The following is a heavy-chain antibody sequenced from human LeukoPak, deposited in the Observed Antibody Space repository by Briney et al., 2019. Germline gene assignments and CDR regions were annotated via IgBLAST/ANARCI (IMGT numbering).Heavy chain of an antibody. CDR1: GGSISSYY. V-gene: IGHV4-59*08. Sequence: SETLSLTCTVSGGSISSYYWSWIRQPPGKGLEWIGYIYYSGSTNYNPSLKSRVTISVDTSKNQFSLKLSSVTAADTAVYYCARHGYYFYYGMDVRGQGTTVTVSS. CDR3: ARHGYYFYYGMDV. J-gene: IGHJ6*02. CDR2: IYYSGST.